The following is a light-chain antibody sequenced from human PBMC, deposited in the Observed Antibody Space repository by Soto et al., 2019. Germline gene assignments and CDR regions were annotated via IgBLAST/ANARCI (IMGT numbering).Light chain of an antibody. V-gene: IGKV3D-20*02. CDR1: QSVSSSY. J-gene: IGKJ5*01. CDR2: DAS. Sequence: EIVLTQSPGTLSLSPGERSTLSCRSSQSVSSSYFVAYYQKPGHDPTRLLYDASNTATGILLTLSGSGSGTDLSIPISSLEHEDFAVYYCRQRNNWPITFGQGTRLEIK. CDR3: RQRNNWPIT.